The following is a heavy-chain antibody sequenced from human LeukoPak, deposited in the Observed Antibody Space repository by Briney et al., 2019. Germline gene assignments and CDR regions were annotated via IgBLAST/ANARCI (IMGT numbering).Heavy chain of an antibody. CDR2: IYYSGST. Sequence: SQTLSLTCTVSGGSISSGGYYWSWIRQHPGKGLEWIGYIYYSGSTYYNPSLKSRVTISVDTSKNQFSLKLSSVTAAGTAVYYCARLRYFDWFIDYWGQGTLVTVSS. CDR3: ARLRYFDWFIDY. CDR1: GGSISSGGYY. J-gene: IGHJ4*02. D-gene: IGHD3-9*01. V-gene: IGHV4-31*03.